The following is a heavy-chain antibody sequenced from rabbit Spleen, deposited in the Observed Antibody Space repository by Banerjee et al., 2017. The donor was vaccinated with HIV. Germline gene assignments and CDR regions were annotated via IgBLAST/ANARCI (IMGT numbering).Heavy chain of an antibody. CDR3: ARNFDL. Sequence: QEQLVESGGGLVQPEGSLTLTCKASGFSFSAVHWIYWVRQAPGKGLEWIGTIYAGSTGTIDFASWAKGRFTISKTSSTTVTLQMTSLTAADTATYFCARNFDLWGQGTLVTVS. V-gene: IGHV1S45*01. CDR1: GFSFSAVHW. CDR2: IYAGSTGTI. J-gene: IGHJ4*01.